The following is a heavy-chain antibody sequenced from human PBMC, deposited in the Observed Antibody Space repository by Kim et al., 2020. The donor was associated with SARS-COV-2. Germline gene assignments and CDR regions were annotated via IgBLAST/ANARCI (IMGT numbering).Heavy chain of an antibody. Sequence: GESLKISCKGSGYSFTSYWIGWVRQMPGKGLEWMGIIYPGDSDTRYSPSFQGQVTISADKSISTAYLQWSSLKASDTAMYYCARLRSIRAITMPSLGWFDPWGQGTLVTVSS. J-gene: IGHJ5*02. D-gene: IGHD3-10*01. CDR1: GYSFTSYW. CDR2: IYPGDSDT. CDR3: ARLRSIRAITMPSLGWFDP. V-gene: IGHV5-51*01.